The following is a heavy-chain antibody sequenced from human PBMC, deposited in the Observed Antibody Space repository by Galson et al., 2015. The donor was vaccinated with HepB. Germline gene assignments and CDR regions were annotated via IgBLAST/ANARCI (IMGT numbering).Heavy chain of an antibody. CDR1: RFTFSSYA. CDR2: LSSHGDNE. CDR3: ARTFYFDY. Sequence: SLRLSCAASRFTFSSYAMNWVRQAPGKGLEWVAVLSSHGDNEYYADSVKGRFTISRDSSENTVYLQMHSLRVEDTAVYYCARTFYFDYWGQGTLVTVSS. V-gene: IGHV3-30*04. D-gene: IGHD3-16*01. J-gene: IGHJ4*02.